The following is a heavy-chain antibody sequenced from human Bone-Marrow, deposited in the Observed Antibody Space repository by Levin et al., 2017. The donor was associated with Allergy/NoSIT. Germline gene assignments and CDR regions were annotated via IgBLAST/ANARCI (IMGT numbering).Heavy chain of an antibody. Sequence: GGSLRLSCAASGFTFSSYAMSWVRQAPGKGLEWVSAISGSGGSTYYADSVKGRFTISRDNSKNTLYLQMNSLRAEDTAVYYCAKDRGITGTTGRDAFDIWGQGTMVTVSS. CDR1: GFTFSSYA. CDR3: AKDRGITGTTGRDAFDI. J-gene: IGHJ3*02. V-gene: IGHV3-23*01. D-gene: IGHD1-20*01. CDR2: ISGSGGST.